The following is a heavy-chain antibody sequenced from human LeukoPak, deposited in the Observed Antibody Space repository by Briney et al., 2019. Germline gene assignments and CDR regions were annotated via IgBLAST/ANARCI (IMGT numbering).Heavy chain of an antibody. CDR2: ISSSSTYI. CDR3: ARAGDSGSYLFFDY. CDR1: GFTFNPYI. J-gene: IGHJ4*02. Sequence: GGSLTLSCAPSGFTFNPYIMHWLRQAPGKGLEWVSYISSSSTYICYADSVKGRFTISRDNAKNSLYLQMNILRDEDTAVYYCARAGDSGSYLFFDYWGQGSLVTVSS. V-gene: IGHV3-21*01. D-gene: IGHD1-26*01.